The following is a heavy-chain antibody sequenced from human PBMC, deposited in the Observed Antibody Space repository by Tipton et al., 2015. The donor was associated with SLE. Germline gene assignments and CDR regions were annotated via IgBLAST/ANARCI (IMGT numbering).Heavy chain of an antibody. CDR1: GGSISSYY. CDR3: ARDSSSWGFDY. V-gene: IGHV4-4*07. Sequence: TLSLTCTVSGGSISSYYWSWIRQPAGKGMEWIGRIYTSGSTNYNPSLKSRVTMSVDTSKNQFSRKLSSVTAADTAAYYCARDSSSWGFDYWGQGTLVTVSS. CDR2: IYTSGST. D-gene: IGHD6-6*01. J-gene: IGHJ4*02.